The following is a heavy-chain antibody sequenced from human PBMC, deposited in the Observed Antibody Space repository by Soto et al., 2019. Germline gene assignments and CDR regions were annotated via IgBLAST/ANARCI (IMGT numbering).Heavy chain of an antibody. D-gene: IGHD6-19*01. CDR3: ARDRVAGGNFDY. Sequence: SETLSLTCTVSGGSISSYYWSWIRQPPGKGLEWIGYIYYSGSTNYNPSLKSRVTISVDTSKNQFSLKLSSVTAADTAVYYCARDRVAGGNFDYWGQGTLVTVSS. J-gene: IGHJ4*02. CDR2: IYYSGST. CDR1: GGSISSYY. V-gene: IGHV4-59*01.